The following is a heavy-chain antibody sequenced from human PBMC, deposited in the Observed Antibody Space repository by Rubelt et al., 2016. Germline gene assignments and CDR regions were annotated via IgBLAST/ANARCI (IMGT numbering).Heavy chain of an antibody. D-gene: IGHD3-22*01. CDR2: IYHTGTT. J-gene: IGHJ4*02. Sequence: QVQLQESGPRLVQPSETLSLTCTVSGYSISSGYYWGWIRQPPGKGLEWIGSIYHTGTTYYNPSPKSRITISVDTSENQFSLKRNSLTAADTAVYYCARHGGNRQSGDYSHWDYWGQGTLVTVSS. CDR1: GYSISSGYY. CDR3: ARHGGNRQSGDYSHWDY. V-gene: IGHV4-38-2*02.